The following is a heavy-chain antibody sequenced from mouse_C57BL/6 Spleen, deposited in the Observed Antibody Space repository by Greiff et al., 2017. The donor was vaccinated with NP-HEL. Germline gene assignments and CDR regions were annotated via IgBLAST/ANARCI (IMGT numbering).Heavy chain of an antibody. V-gene: IGHV1-64*01. CDR2: IHPNSGST. Sequence: QVQLQQPGAELVKPGASVKLSCKASGYTFTSYWMHWVKQRPGQGLEWIGMIHPNSGSTNYNEKFKSKATLTVDKSSSTAYMQLSSLTSEDSAVYYCARGLYYDYLYYFDYWGQGTTLTVSS. D-gene: IGHD2-4*01. CDR3: ARGLYYDYLYYFDY. CDR1: GYTFTSYW. J-gene: IGHJ2*01.